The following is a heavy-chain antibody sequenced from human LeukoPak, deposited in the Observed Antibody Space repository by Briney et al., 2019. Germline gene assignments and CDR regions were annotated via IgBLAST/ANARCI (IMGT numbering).Heavy chain of an antibody. D-gene: IGHD3-10*02. J-gene: IGHJ6*04. CDR1: GFTFSNYW. CDR2: IKEDGSEK. Sequence: PGGSLRPSCAASGFTFSNYWMSWVRQAPGKGLEWVANIKEDGSEKNYVDSVKGRFTISRDNAKNSLYLQMNSLRAEDTAVYYCAELGITMIGGVWGKGTTVTISS. CDR3: AELGITMIGGV. V-gene: IGHV3-7*01.